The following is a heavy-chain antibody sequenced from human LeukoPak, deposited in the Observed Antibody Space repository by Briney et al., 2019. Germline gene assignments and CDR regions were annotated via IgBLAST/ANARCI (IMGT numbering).Heavy chain of an antibody. Sequence: KSSETLSLTCTVSGGSISSGSYYWNWIRQPAGKGLEWIGRIYTSGSTNYNPSLKSRVTISVDSSKKQFSLKLSSVTAADTAVYYCARGGAFSGSSNNLDPWGQGTLVTVSS. J-gene: IGHJ5*02. D-gene: IGHD3-10*01. V-gene: IGHV4-61*02. CDR2: IYTSGST. CDR3: ARGGAFSGSSNNLDP. CDR1: GGSISSGSYY.